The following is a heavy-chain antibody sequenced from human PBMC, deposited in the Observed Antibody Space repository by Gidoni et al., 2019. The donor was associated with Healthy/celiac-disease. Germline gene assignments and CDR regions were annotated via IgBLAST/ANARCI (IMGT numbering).Heavy chain of an antibody. CDR2: ISAYNGNT. D-gene: IGHD3-22*01. CDR3: ARGRPVGYDSSGYAPGAFDI. J-gene: IGHJ3*02. V-gene: IGHV1-18*01. CDR1: GYTFTSYG. Sequence: QVQLVQSGAEVKKPGASVKVSCKASGYTFTSYGISWVRQAPGQGLEWMGWISAYNGNTNYAQKLQGRVTMTTDTSTSTAYMELRSLRSDDTAVYYCARGRPVGYDSSGYAPGAFDIWGQGTMVTVSS.